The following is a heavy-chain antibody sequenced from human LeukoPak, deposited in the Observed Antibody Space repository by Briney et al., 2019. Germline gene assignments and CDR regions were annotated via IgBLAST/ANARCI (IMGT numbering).Heavy chain of an antibody. V-gene: IGHV3-74*01. Sequence: GGSLRLSCAVSGFTFSSYWMHWVRHAPGKGLVWVSRINTDGSSTNYAESVKGRFTISRDNAKNTLYLQMNSLRAEDTAVYYCARVLSGTRNSCAYWGQGTLVTVSS. J-gene: IGHJ4*02. CDR1: GFTFSSYW. CDR2: INTDGSST. CDR3: ARVLSGTRNSCAY. D-gene: IGHD2-2*01.